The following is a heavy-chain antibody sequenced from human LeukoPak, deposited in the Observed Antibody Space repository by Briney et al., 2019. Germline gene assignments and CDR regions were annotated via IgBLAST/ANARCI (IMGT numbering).Heavy chain of an antibody. J-gene: IGHJ3*02. CDR3: AREHGGSYLAFDI. CDR1: GGSFSGYY. V-gene: IGHV4-34*01. CDR2: INHSGST. D-gene: IGHD1-26*01. Sequence: SETLSLTCAVYGGSFSGYYWSWIRQPPGKGLEWIGEINHSGSTNYNPSLKSRVTISVDTSKNQFSLKLSSVTAADTAVYYCAREHGGSYLAFDIWGQGTMVTVSS.